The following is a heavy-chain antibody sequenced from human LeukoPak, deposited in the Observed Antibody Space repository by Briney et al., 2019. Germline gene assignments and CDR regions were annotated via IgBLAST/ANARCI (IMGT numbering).Heavy chain of an antibody. V-gene: IGHV3-23*01. D-gene: IGHD3-10*01. CDR3: ARARMVRGVIIHSRYYFDY. J-gene: IGHJ4*02. Sequence: GGTLRLSCAASGFTFSSYGMSWVRQAPGKGLEWVSAISGSGGSTYYADSVKGRFTISRDNSKNTLYLQMNSLRAEDTAVYFCARARMVRGVIIHSRYYFDYWGQGTLVTVSS. CDR1: GFTFSSYG. CDR2: ISGSGGST.